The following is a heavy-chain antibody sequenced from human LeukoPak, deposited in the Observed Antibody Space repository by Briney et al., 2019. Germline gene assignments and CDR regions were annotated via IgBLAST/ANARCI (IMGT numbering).Heavy chain of an antibody. CDR2: IIPIFGTA. CDR1: GGTFSSYA. V-gene: IGHV1-69*06. J-gene: IGHJ5*02. Sequence: SVKVSCKASGGTFSSYAISWVRQAPGQGLEWMGGIIPIFGTANYAQKFQGRVTMTEDTSTDTAYMELSSLRSEDTAVYYCATESTVGPGGWFDPWGQGTLVTVSS. CDR3: ATESTVGPGGWFDP. D-gene: IGHD3-10*01.